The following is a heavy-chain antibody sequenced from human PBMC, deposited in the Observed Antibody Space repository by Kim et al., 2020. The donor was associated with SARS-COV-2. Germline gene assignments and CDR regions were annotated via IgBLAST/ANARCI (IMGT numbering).Heavy chain of an antibody. CDR2: ISYDGSNK. D-gene: IGHD6-19*01. CDR3: AKDWVAGPNDY. V-gene: IGHV3-30*18. J-gene: IGHJ4*02. Sequence: GGSLRLSCAASGFTFSSYGMHWVRQAPGKGLEWVAVISYDGSNKYYADSVKGRFTISRDNSKNTLYLQMNSLRAEDTAVYYCAKDWVAGPNDYWGQGTLVTVSS. CDR1: GFTFSSYG.